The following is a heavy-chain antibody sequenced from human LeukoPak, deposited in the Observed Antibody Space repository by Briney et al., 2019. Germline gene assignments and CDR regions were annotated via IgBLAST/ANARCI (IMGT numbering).Heavy chain of an antibody. CDR2: ISAYNGNT. D-gene: IGHD3-10*01. CDR3: ARQISGSYPLDY. J-gene: IGHJ4*02. Sequence: ASVKVSCKASGYTFTSYGISWVRQAPGQGLEWMGWISAYNGNTEYAQNLRGRVSMTTDTSTSTAYMELRSLGSDDTAVYYCARQISGSYPLDYWGQGTLVTVSS. CDR1: GYTFTSYG. V-gene: IGHV1-18*01.